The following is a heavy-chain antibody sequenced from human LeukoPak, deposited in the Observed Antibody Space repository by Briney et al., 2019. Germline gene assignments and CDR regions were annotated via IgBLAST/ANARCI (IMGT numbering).Heavy chain of an antibody. CDR3: ARDSSSPDAFDI. Sequence: ASVKVSCKASGYTFPTYGISWVRQASGQGLEWMGWISAYNGNTKSAHRLQGRVTMTTDTSTSTAYMELRSLRSDDTAVYYCARDSSSPDAFDIWGQGTVVTVSS. V-gene: IGHV1-18*01. D-gene: IGHD6-13*01. CDR1: GYTFPTYG. CDR2: ISAYNGNT. J-gene: IGHJ3*02.